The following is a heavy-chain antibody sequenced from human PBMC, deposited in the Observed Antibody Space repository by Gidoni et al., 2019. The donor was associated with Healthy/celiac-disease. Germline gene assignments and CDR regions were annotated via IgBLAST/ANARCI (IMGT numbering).Heavy chain of an antibody. CDR2: IYSGGST. CDR3: ASRILVRGVIIFDY. D-gene: IGHD3-10*01. CDR1: GFTVSSNY. Sequence: EVQLVESGGGLVQPGGSLRLSCAASGFTVSSNYMSWVRQAPGKGLEWVSVIYSGGSTYYADSVKGRFTISRHNSKNTLYLQMNSLRAEDTAVYYCASRILVRGVIIFDYWGQGTLVTVSS. J-gene: IGHJ4*02. V-gene: IGHV3-53*04.